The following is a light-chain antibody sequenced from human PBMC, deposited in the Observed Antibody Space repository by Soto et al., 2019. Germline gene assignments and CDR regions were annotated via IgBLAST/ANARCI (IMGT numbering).Light chain of an antibody. Sequence: DIQITQSPSTLSASVGDTVPLTCRASQSIGRGLAWYQRKPGKAPKLLIYDGSTLESGVPSRFSGGGFGTEFTLTISSLQPDDFATYCCQHYSTVWSFGQGTKVDIK. CDR2: DGS. CDR3: QHYSTVWS. V-gene: IGKV1-5*01. J-gene: IGKJ1*01. CDR1: QSIGRG.